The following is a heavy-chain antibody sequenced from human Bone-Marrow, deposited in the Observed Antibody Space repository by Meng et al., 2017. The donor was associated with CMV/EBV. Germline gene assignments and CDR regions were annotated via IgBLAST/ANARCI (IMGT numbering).Heavy chain of an antibody. CDR1: GFTFSSYA. V-gene: IGHV3-30*04. CDR2: ISYDGSNK. D-gene: IGHD6-13*01. CDR3: ARDPEGAAAGTSSYYGMDV. J-gene: IGHJ6*01. Sequence: GESLKISCAASGFTFSSYAMHWVRQAPGKGLEWVAVISYDGSNKYYADSVKGRFTISRDNSKNTLYLQMNSLRAADTAVYFCARDPEGAAAGTSSYYGMDVWGQGTTVTVYS.